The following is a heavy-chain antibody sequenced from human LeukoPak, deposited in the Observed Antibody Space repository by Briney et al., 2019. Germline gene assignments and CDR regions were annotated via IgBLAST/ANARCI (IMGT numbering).Heavy chain of an antibody. Sequence: SETLSLTCTVSGGSISSYYWSWIRQPPGKGLEWIGYIYYSGSTNYNPSLKSRVTISADTSKNQFSLKLSSVTAADTAVYYCLGAYDFWSGYYAGRRDYWGQGTLVTVSS. J-gene: IGHJ4*02. CDR3: LGAYDFWSGYYAGRRDY. V-gene: IGHV4-59*08. CDR2: IYYSGST. CDR1: GGSISSYY. D-gene: IGHD3-3*01.